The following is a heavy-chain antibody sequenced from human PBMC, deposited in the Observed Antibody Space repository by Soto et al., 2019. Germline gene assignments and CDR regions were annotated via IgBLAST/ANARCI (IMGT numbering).Heavy chain of an antibody. D-gene: IGHD1-1*01. CDR3: AVTMDWNPYYFDY. CDR2: IKQDGSEK. CDR1: GFTFSSYW. V-gene: IGHV3-7*03. Sequence: VGSLRLSCAASGFTFSSYWMSWVRQAPGKGLEWVANIKQDGSEKYYVDSVKGRFTISRDNAKNSLYLQMNSLRAEDTAVYYCAVTMDWNPYYFDYWGQGTLVTVSS. J-gene: IGHJ4*02.